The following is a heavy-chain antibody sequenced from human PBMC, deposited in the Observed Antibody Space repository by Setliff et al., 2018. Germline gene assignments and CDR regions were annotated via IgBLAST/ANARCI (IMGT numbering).Heavy chain of an antibody. V-gene: IGHV4-31*03. CDR1: GGSISSGGYY. J-gene: IGHJ4*02. Sequence: TLSLTCTVSGGSISSGGYYWSWIRQHPGKGLEWIGYIYYSGSTYYNPSLKSRVTISVDTSKNQFSLKLSSVTAADTAFYYCARDQYSSGWYGAPESYFDCWGQGILVTVSS. CDR3: ARDQYSSGWYGAPESYFDC. D-gene: IGHD6-19*01. CDR2: IYYSGST.